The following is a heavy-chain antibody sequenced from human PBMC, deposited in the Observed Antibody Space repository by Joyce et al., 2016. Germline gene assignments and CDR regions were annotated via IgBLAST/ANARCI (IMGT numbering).Heavy chain of an antibody. J-gene: IGHJ4*02. V-gene: IGHV3-15*01. Sequence: EVQLVESGGGLVEPGGSLRLSCAASGFPFDNAWMTWIRQAPGTGLEWVGFIKSKTDGETTTYGAPVKGRFTISRDDSKTTLYLQMNSLKSEDTAVYYCGGWRIWGQGTLVTVSS. CDR1: GFPFDNAW. CDR3: GGWRI. CDR2: IKSKTDGETT. D-gene: IGHD3-16*01.